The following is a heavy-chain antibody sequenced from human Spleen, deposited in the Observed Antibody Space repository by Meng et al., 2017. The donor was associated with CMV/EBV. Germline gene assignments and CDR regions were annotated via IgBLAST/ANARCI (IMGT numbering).Heavy chain of an antibody. CDR2: IKQDGSEK. J-gene: IGHJ6*02. CDR3: ARDQGDCTNGVCYLYGMDV. V-gene: IGHV3-7*01. Sequence: GGSLRLSCAASGFTFSSYWMSWVRQAPGKGLEWVANIKQDGSEKYYVDSVKGRFTISRDNAKNSLYLQMNSLRAEDTAVYYCARDQGDCTNGVCYLYGMDVWGQGTTVTVSS. D-gene: IGHD2-8*01. CDR1: GFTFSSYW.